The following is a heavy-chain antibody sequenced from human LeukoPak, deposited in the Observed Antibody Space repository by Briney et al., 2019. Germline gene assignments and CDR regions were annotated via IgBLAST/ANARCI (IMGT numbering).Heavy chain of an antibody. CDR1: GFTFSTYW. D-gene: IGHD1-1*01. Sequence: GGSLRLSCAASGFTFSTYWRHWVRQAPGKGLVWVSRTNADGSSTSYADSVKGRFTISRDNAKNTLYLQMNSLRADDTAVYYCARGGLEPVDYWGQGTLVTVSS. J-gene: IGHJ4*02. CDR3: ARGGLEPVDY. V-gene: IGHV3-74*01. CDR2: TNADGSST.